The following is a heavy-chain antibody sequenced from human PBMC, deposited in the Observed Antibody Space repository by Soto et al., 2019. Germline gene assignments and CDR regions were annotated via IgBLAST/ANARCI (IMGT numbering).Heavy chain of an antibody. CDR2: ISNDGITK. CDR1: GFTFSTFA. CDR3: YSSGW. Sequence: QVQLVESGGGVVQPGRSLRLSCAASGFTFSTFAMHWVRQAPGKGLEWVAVISNDGITKYYADSVKGRFTISRENSNNSLSLEMNGLRGDDTAVCYGYSSGWWGQGTLVTVPS. V-gene: IGHV3-30*03. J-gene: IGHJ4*02. D-gene: IGHD6-19*01.